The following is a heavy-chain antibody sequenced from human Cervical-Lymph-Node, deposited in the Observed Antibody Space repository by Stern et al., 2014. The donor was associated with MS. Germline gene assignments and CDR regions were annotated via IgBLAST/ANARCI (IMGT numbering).Heavy chain of an antibody. J-gene: IGHJ4*02. CDR3: GREVALTAGLLGF. CDR2: IFPSDSDT. D-gene: IGHD3-22*01. Sequence: EVQLVQSGAEVKKPGESLKIACKGYGYSFSSYWIAWVRQMPGKGLEWMGMIFPSDSDTRYSPSFEGRVTISADKPTSTAYLHWRSLKASDTARYFCGREVALTAGLLGFWGQGTQVIVS. V-gene: IGHV5-51*01. CDR1: GYSFSSYW.